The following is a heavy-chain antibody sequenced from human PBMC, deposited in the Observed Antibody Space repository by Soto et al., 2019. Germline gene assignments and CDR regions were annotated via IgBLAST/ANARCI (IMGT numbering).Heavy chain of an antibody. J-gene: IGHJ6*02. V-gene: IGHV4-39*01. CDR1: GGSISSSSDY. CDR3: ARHNGPLYVGYYYDMDV. D-gene: IGHD3-16*01. CDR2: IYYSGYT. Sequence: PSETLSLTCTVSGGSISSSSDYGGWIRQPPGKGLEWIGSIYYSGYTYYNPSLKSRVTISVDTSKNQFSLKLSSVTAADTAVYYCARHNGPLYVGYYYDMDVWGQGTTVTVSS.